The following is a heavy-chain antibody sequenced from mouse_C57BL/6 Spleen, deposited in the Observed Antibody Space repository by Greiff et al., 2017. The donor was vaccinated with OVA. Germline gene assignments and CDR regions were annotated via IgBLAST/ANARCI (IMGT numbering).Heavy chain of an antibody. V-gene: IGHV5-16*01. D-gene: IGHD1-1*01. CDR1: GFTFSDYY. CDR3: ARDTDYGSSYGGFDY. J-gene: IGHJ2*01. CDR2: INYDGSST. Sequence: EVKVVESEGGLVQPGSSMKLSCTASGFTFSDYYMAWVRQVPEKGLEWVANINYDGSSTYYLDSLKSRFIISRDNAKNILYLQMSSLKSEDTATYYCARDTDYGSSYGGFDYWGQGTTLTVSS.